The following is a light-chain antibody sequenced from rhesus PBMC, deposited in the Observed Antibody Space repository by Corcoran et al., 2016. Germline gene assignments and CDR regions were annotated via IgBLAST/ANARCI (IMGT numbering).Light chain of an antibody. CDR3: CSYSLGIPDI. J-gene: IGLJ1*01. CDR2: NVS. V-gene: IGLV2-38*01. Sequence: SALTQPPSVSKSLGQSVTIHCTGPCRDIGGYIGVSWYQQDSGTAPRLLIYNVSKRPSGVSDRSSGSTSGNTASLTISGLQAEDESDYDCCSYSLGIPDIFGAGTRLTVL. CDR1: CRDIGGYIG.